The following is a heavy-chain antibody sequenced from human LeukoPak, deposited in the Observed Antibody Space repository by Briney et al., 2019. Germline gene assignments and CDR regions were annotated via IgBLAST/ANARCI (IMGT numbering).Heavy chain of an antibody. J-gene: IGHJ4*02. D-gene: IGHD3-22*01. Sequence: GGSLRLSCAASRFTFSSYWMSWVRQAPGKGLEWVANIKQDGIEKYYVDSVKGRFTISRDNAKNSLYLQMNSLRAEDTAVYYCARDLYRIVVVPHYFDYWGQGTLVTVSS. CDR2: IKQDGIEK. CDR3: ARDLYRIVVVPHYFDY. V-gene: IGHV3-7*01. CDR1: RFTFSSYW.